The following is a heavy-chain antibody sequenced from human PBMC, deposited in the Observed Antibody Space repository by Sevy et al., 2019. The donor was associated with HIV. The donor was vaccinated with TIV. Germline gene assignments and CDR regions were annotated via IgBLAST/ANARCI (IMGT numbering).Heavy chain of an antibody. CDR2: INHSGST. Sequence: SETLSLTCAVYGGSFSGYYWSWIRQPPGKGLERIGEINHSGSTKYNPSLKSRVTISVDTSKNQFSLKLSSVTAADTAVYYCARRGYCSGGSCYPPAPFDYWGQGTLVTVSS. CDR3: ARRGYCSGGSCYPPAPFDY. D-gene: IGHD2-15*01. CDR1: GGSFSGYY. V-gene: IGHV4-34*01. J-gene: IGHJ4*02.